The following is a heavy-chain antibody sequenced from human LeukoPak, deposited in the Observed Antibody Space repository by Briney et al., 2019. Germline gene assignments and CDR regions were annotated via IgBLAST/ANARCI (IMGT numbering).Heavy chain of an antibody. CDR1: GFTFSSYA. D-gene: IGHD6-13*01. Sequence: GGSLRLSCAASGFTFSSYAMSWVRQAPGKGLEWVSAISGSGGSTYYADSVKGRFTISRDNSKDTLYLQMNSLRAEDTAVYYCARAKQLGLEDYWGQGTLVTVSS. CDR2: ISGSGGST. CDR3: ARAKQLGLEDY. V-gene: IGHV3-23*01. J-gene: IGHJ4*02.